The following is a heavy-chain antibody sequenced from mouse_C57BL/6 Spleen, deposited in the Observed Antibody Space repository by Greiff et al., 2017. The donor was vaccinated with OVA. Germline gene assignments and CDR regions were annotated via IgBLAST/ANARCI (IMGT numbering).Heavy chain of an antibody. CDR1: GYSITSGYD. CDR2: ISYSGST. D-gene: IGHD4-1*01. CDR3: ARDGNDGGYYAMDY. V-gene: IGHV3-1*01. J-gene: IGHJ4*01. Sequence: EVQVVESGPGMVKPSQSLSLTCTVTGYSITSGYDWHWIRPFPGNKLEWMGYISYSGSTNYNPSLKSRISITHDTSKNHFFLKLNSVTTEDTATYYCARDGNDGGYYAMDYWGQGTSVTVSS.